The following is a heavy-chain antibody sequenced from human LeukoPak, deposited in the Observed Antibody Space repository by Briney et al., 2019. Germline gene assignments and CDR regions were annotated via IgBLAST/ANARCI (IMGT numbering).Heavy chain of an antibody. CDR3: AKATYNWNDAFDY. V-gene: IGHV1-69*04. J-gene: IGHJ4*02. D-gene: IGHD1-20*01. CDR2: IIPILGIV. Sequence: SVKVSCKASGGTFSSYAISWVRQAPGQGLEWMGRIIPILGIVNYAQKFQGRVTITADKSTSTAYMELSSLRSEDTAVYYCAKATYNWNDAFDYWGQGTLVTVSS. CDR1: GGTFSSYA.